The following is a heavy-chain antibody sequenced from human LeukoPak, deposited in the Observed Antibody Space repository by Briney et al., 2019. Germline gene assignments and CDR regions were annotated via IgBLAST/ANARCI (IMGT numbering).Heavy chain of an antibody. CDR2: IRTKTYGGTT. Sequence: GGSLRLSCTASGFTFGDYAMSWVRQAPGKGLEWVGFIRTKTYGGTTEYAASAKGRFTISRDDSKSIAFLQMGSLKTEDTAVYYCLAAPGYWGQGTLVTVSS. CDR1: GFTFGDYA. J-gene: IGHJ4*02. V-gene: IGHV3-49*04. D-gene: IGHD6-6*01. CDR3: LAAPGY.